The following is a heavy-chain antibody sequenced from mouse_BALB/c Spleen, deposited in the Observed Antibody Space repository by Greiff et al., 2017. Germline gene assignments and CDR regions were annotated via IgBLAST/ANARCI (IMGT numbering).Heavy chain of an antibody. J-gene: IGHJ4*01. CDR1: GYTFTSYN. CDR3: ARLDGDGYYAMDY. CDR2: IYPGNGDT. Sequence: LQQPGAELVKPGASVKMSCKASGYTFTSYNMHWVKQTPGQGLVWIGAIYPGNGDTSYNQKFKGKATLTADKSSSTAYMQLSSLTSEDSAVYYCARLDGDGYYAMDYWGQGTSVTVSS. V-gene: IGHV1-12*01. D-gene: IGHD2-3*01.